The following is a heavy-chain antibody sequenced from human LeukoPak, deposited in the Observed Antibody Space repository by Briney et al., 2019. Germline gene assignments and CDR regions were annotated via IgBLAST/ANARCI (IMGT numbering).Heavy chain of an antibody. J-gene: IGHJ4*02. V-gene: IGHV3-53*01. CDR1: GFTVSSNY. CDR3: ARDRGFYDSSPPD. Sequence: PGGSLRLSCAASGFTVSSNYMSWVRQAPGKGLEWVSVIYTDGSTYYAGSVKGRFTISRDNSKNTLYLQMSSLRAEDTAVYYCARDRGFYDSSPPDWGQGTLVTVSS. CDR2: IYTDGST. D-gene: IGHD3-22*01.